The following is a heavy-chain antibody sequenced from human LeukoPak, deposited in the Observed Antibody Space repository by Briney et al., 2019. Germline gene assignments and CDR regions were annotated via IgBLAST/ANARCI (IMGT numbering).Heavy chain of an antibody. CDR2: IYYSGSA. D-gene: IGHD3-10*01. V-gene: IGHV4-59*01. Sequence: SETLSLTCTVSGGSISSYNWSWIRQPPGKGLEGSGYIYYSGSANYNTFHKRRATISVTTTKNQFSLMLSSMTAADTAVYYCARGAMVRELPKTYGMDVWGQGTLVTVSS. CDR1: GGSISSYN. J-gene: IGHJ6*02. CDR3: ARGAMVRELPKTYGMDV.